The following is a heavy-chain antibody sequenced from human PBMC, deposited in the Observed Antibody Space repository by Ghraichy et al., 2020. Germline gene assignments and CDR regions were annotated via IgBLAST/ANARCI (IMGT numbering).Heavy chain of an antibody. CDR3: VRDPGYWDYFDY. V-gene: IGHV3-21*01. CDR1: GFTFSTYS. J-gene: IGHJ4*02. D-gene: IGHD2-2*03. CDR2: ISSSATYI. Sequence: GESLNISCAASGFTFSTYSMNWVRQAPVKGLEWVSSISSSATYIYYADSVKGRFTISRDNAKNSLYLQMNSLRAEDTAVYYCVRDPGYWDYFDYWGQGTLVTVSS.